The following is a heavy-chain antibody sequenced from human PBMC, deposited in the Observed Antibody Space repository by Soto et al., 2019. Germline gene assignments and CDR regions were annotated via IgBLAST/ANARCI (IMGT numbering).Heavy chain of an antibody. CDR3: ATRITVFGLLIPPFDP. J-gene: IGHJ5*02. Sequence: XGTLALSFAVCRGCVNSYYWNGIRQTPGKGLEWIGEINHTVGTHYNPSLKSRVTMSVDTSKNQFSLRLSSVTAADTAIYYCATRITVFGLLIPPFDPWGQRTQVTVSS. CDR2: INHTVGT. D-gene: IGHD3-3*01. V-gene: IGHV4-34*01. CDR1: RGCVNSYY.